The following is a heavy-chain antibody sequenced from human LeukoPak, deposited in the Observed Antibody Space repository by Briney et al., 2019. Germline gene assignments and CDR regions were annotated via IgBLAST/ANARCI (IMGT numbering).Heavy chain of an antibody. J-gene: IGHJ4*02. D-gene: IGHD3-22*01. Sequence: GGSLRLFCAASGFTFSSYWMSWVRQAPGKGLEWVANIKQDGSEKYYVDSVKGRFTISRDNAKNSLYLQMNSLRAEDTAVYYCARDRSIYDSSDWGQGTLVTVSS. CDR1: GFTFSSYW. V-gene: IGHV3-7*01. CDR3: ARDRSIYDSSD. CDR2: IKQDGSEK.